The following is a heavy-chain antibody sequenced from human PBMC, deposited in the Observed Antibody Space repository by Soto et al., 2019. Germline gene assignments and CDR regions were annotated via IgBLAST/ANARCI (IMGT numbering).Heavy chain of an antibody. J-gene: IGHJ4*02. D-gene: IGHD2-8*01. V-gene: IGHV1-18*01. CDR3: ARDGRNGGYFDY. CDR2: ISAYNGNT. Sequence: ISWVRQAPGQGLEWMGWISAYNGNTNYAQKLQGRVTMTTDTSTSTAYMELRSLRSDDTAVYYCARDGRNGGYFDYWGQGALVTVSS.